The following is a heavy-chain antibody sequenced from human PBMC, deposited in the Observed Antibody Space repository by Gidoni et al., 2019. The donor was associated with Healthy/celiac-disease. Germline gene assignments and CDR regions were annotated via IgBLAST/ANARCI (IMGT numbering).Heavy chain of an antibody. CDR1: RFTCSGSA. Sequence: QVQLLESGGGVVQPGRSLCLSGAASRFTCSGSARDWVRQGPGKGLEWVAVRSYDGSNKYYADSVKGRFTISRDNSKNTLYLQMNSLRAEDTAVYYCARDPSYLGGSSWEGDFDYWGQGTLVTVSS. D-gene: IGHD6-13*01. CDR2: RSYDGSNK. CDR3: ARDPSYLGGSSWEGDFDY. V-gene: IGHV3-30-3*01. J-gene: IGHJ4*02.